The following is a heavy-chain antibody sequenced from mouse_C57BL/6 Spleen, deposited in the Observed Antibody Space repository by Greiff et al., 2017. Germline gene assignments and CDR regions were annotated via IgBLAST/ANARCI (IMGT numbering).Heavy chain of an antibody. D-gene: IGHD1-1*01. J-gene: IGHJ3*01. CDR1: GYTFTDYN. CDR3: ARQGYYGSSSFAY. Sequence: VQLQQSGPELVKPGASVKIPCKASGYTFTDYNMDWVKQSHGKSLEWIGDINPNNGGTNYNQKFKGKATLTVDKSSSTAYMELRSLTSEDTAVYYCARQGYYGSSSFAYWGQGTLVTVSA. CDR2: INPNNGGT. V-gene: IGHV1-18*01.